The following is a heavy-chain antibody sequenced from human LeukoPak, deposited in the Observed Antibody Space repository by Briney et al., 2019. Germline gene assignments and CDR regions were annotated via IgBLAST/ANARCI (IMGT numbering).Heavy chain of an antibody. Sequence: SETLSLTGTGSGVSISSYYWIWLRHPPGKGLEWMGYTYYSGTTNYNPSLKSRVTISVDTSNTQFSLQLSSVTDADTAVYYCARDAGGFFDYWGQGPLVTVSS. CDR3: ARDAGGFFDY. V-gene: IGHV4-59*01. D-gene: IGHD3-16*01. J-gene: IGHJ4*02. CDR1: GVSISSYY. CDR2: TYYSGTT.